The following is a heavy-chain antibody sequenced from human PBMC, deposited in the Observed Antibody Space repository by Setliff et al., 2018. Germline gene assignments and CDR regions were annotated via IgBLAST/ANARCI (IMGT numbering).Heavy chain of an antibody. CDR1: GGSISNYY. V-gene: IGHV4-4*07. J-gene: IGHJ6*03. CDR2: IYTSGST. Sequence: SETLSLTCTVSGGSISNYYWSWIRQPAGKGLEWIGRIYTSGSTNYNPSLKSRVTMSVDTSKNQFSLKLNSVTAADMAVYYCAREQWLDPPGYYCMDVWAKGTTVTVSS. CDR3: AREQWLDPPGYYCMDV. D-gene: IGHD6-19*01.